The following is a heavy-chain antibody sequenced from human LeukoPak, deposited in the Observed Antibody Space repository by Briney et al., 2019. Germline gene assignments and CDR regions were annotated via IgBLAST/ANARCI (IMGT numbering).Heavy chain of an antibody. CDR2: ISSSSSYI. J-gene: IGHJ4*02. Sequence: GGSLRLSCAASGFTFSSYSMNWVRQAPGKGLEWVSSISSSSSYIYYADSVKGRFTISRDNAKSSLYLQTNSLRAEDTAVYYCARGPYSNYEGVDYWGQGTLVTVSS. V-gene: IGHV3-21*01. CDR1: GFTFSSYS. CDR3: ARGPYSNYEGVDY. D-gene: IGHD4-11*01.